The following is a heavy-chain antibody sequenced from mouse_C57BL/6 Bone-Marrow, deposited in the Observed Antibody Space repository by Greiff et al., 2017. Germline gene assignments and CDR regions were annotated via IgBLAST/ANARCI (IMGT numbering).Heavy chain of an antibody. Sequence: QVQLQQPGAELVKPGASVKMSCKASGYTFTSYWITWVKQRPGQGLEWIGDLYPGSGSTNYNEKIKSKATLTVDTSSSTDYMQLSTLTSEDSAVYYCAIYYGNFFAYWGQGTLGTVSA. V-gene: IGHV1-55*01. CDR2: LYPGSGST. J-gene: IGHJ3*01. D-gene: IGHD2-1*01. CDR1: GYTFTSYW. CDR3: AIYYGNFFAY.